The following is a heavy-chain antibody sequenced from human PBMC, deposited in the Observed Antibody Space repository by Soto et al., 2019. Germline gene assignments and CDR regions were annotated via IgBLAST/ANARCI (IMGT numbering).Heavy chain of an antibody. J-gene: IGHJ6*02. CDR1: GFTFSSYG. CDR2: ISYDGSNK. CDR3: AKEDSYGLYYGMDV. V-gene: IGHV3-30*18. D-gene: IGHD5-18*01. Sequence: QVQLVESGGGVVQPGRSLRLSCAASGFTFSSYGMHWVRQAPGKGLEWVAVISYDGSNKYYADSVKGRFTISRDNSKNTLYLQMNSLRAEDTAVYYCAKEDSYGLYYGMDVWGQGTTVTVSS.